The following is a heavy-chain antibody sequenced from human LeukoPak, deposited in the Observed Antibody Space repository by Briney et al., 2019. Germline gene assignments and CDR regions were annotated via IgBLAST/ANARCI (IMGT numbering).Heavy chain of an antibody. CDR1: GFTFRNYA. Sequence: GGSLRLSCVASGFTFRNYAINWVRLAPGKGLEWVSTISDSGGGTYYADSVKGRFTISRDNSRDTVYMQMDGLRAEDTAVYYCTRDRGGSPTDVFDYWGQGTLVTVSS. CDR3: TRDRGGSPTDVFDY. CDR2: ISDSGGGT. J-gene: IGHJ4*02. V-gene: IGHV3-23*01. D-gene: IGHD2-15*01.